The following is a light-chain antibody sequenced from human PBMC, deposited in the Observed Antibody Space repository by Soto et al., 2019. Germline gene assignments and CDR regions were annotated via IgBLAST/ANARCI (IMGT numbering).Light chain of an antibody. CDR3: QQYNNWYT. J-gene: IGKJ2*01. V-gene: IGKV3-15*01. CDR1: QSVSSN. CDR2: GAS. Sequence: EIVMTQSPATLSVSPGERATLSCRASQSVSSNLAWYQQKPGQAPRLLIYGASTRATGIPARFSGSGSGTEFTLTISSLLSEDFAVYYCQQYNNWYTFRQGTKLEIK.